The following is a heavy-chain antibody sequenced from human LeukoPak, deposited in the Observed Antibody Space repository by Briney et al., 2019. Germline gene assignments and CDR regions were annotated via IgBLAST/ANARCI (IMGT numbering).Heavy chain of an antibody. CDR1: GGTFSSYA. D-gene: IGHD6-6*01. J-gene: IGHJ5*02. Sequence: SVKVSCKASGGTFSSYAISWVRQAPGQGLEWMGGIIPIFGTANYAQKFQGRVTITADESTSTAYMELSSLRSEDTAVYYCARDEVAARRGWFAPWGQGTLVTVSS. V-gene: IGHV1-69*13. CDR3: ARDEVAARRGWFAP. CDR2: IIPIFGTA.